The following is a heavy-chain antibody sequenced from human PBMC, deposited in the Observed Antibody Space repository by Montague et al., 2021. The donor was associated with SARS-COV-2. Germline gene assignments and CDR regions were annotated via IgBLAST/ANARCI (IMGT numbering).Heavy chain of an antibody. D-gene: IGHD4-11*01. CDR2: ISYGGIA. CDR1: GVSITSTNW. V-gene: IGHV4-4*02. CDR3: AGKVLTVPADY. Sequence: SETLSLTRAVSGVSITSTNWWSLVRQPPGKGLEWIGEISYGGIATYNPSLKSRATISMDRSRNLFSLKLSSVTAADTAIYYCAGKVLTVPADYWDQGTLVTVS. J-gene: IGHJ4*02.